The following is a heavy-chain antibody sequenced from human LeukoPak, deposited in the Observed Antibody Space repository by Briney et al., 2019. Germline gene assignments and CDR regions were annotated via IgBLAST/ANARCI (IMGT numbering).Heavy chain of an antibody. V-gene: IGHV1-69*13. Sequence: SVTVSCKASGGTFSSYAISWVRQAPGQGLEWMGGIIPIFGTANYAQKFQGRVTITADESTSTAYMELSSLRSEDTAVYYCARGHYDSSGYFTFDYWGQGTLVTVSS. CDR1: GGTFSSYA. J-gene: IGHJ4*02. CDR2: IIPIFGTA. CDR3: ARGHYDSSGYFTFDY. D-gene: IGHD3-22*01.